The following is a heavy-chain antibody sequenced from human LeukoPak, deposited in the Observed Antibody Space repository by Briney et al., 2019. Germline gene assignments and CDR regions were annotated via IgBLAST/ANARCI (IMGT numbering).Heavy chain of an antibody. V-gene: IGHV1-18*01. Sequence: ASVKVSCKASGYTFFNYAVSWVRQAPGQGIEWMGWISVNNAHKNYSQILQDRSTMPTDTSTATAYMELTGLRSDDTAVYYCARGGVSTRYCGVTNCYLTPIDYWGQGTRVTVSS. CDR1: GYTFFNYA. J-gene: IGHJ4*02. CDR3: ARGGVSTRYCGVTNCYLTPIDY. CDR2: ISVNNAHK. D-gene: IGHD2-2*01.